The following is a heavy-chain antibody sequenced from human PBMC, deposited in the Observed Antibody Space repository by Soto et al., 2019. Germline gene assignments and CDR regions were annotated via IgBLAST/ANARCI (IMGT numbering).Heavy chain of an antibody. CDR2: IFSKDEK. J-gene: IGHJ6*03. V-gene: IGHV2-26*01. CDR3: ARIPHLIYYYMDV. Sequence: QVTLKESGPVLVKPTETLTLTCTVSGFSLSNARMGVSWIRQPPGKALEWLAHIFSKDEKSYSTSLKSRLTISKDTSKSQVVLTMTNLDPMDTATYYCARIPHLIYYYMDVWGKGTTVTVSS. CDR1: GFSLSNARMG.